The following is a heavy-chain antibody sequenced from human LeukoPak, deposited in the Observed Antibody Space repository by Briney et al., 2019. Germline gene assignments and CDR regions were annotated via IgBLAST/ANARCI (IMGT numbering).Heavy chain of an antibody. CDR3: ARAIRTGYDATHYYYYMEV. D-gene: IGHD5-12*01. CDR1: GGSISSDY. J-gene: IGHJ6*03. Sequence: SETLSLTCSVSGGSISSDYWSWLRQPPGKGLEWIGYIYHSGSTNYSPSLKSRVTISVDTSKNQFSLKVRSVTAADTAVYYCARAIRTGYDATHYYYYMEVGGKGTTVTVSS. V-gene: IGHV4-59*01. CDR2: IYHSGST.